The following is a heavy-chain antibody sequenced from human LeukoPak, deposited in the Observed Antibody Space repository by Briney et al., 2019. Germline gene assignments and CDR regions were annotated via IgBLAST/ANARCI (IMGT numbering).Heavy chain of an antibody. V-gene: IGHV4-4*02. CDR3: AREILYDSTGYYL. D-gene: IGHD3-22*01. Sequence: SGTLSLTCAVSGVSISSGHWWSWVRQPPGKGLEWIGEIYYSGSTYYNPSLKSRVTISIDTSKNQFSLRLRSVTAADTAVYYCAREILYDSTGYYLWGQGTVVTVSS. CDR2: IYYSGST. CDR1: GVSISSGHW. J-gene: IGHJ4*02.